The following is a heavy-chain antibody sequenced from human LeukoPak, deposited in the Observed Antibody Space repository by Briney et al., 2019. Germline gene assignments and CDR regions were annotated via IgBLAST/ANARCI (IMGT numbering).Heavy chain of an antibody. CDR1: GFDFSTYA. V-gene: IGHV3-23*01. J-gene: IGHJ4*02. D-gene: IGHD1-26*01. Sequence: GGSLRLSCAASGFDFSTYAMSWVRQAPGKGLEWVSGIGGGDTHYADSVKGRFTISRDNSKRTVELHMTSLRVEDTAVYYCAKDGQSFNSMWDYLDSWGRGTLVTGSS. CDR2: IGGGDT. CDR3: AKDGQSFNSMWDYLDS.